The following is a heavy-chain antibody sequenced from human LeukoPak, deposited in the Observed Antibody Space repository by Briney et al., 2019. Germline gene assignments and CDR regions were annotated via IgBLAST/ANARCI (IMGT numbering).Heavy chain of an antibody. D-gene: IGHD6-6*01. Sequence: GASVNVSCKASGYTFTSYYMHWVRQAPGQGLEWMGIINPSGGSTSYAQKFQGRVTMTRDTSTSTVYMELSSLRSEDTAVYYCARSTLAARLLMDVWSQGTTVTVSS. CDR3: ARSTLAARLLMDV. CDR2: INPSGGST. CDR1: GYTFTSYY. V-gene: IGHV1-46*01. J-gene: IGHJ6*02.